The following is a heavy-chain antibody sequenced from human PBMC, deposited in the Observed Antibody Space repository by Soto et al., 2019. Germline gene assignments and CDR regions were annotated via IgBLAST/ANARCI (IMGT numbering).Heavy chain of an antibody. CDR1: GFTFSNYW. V-gene: IGHV3-74*01. Sequence: EVQLVESGGGLVQPGGSLRLSFAASGFTFSNYWMHWVRQVPGKGLVWVSRINSDGSSTGYADSVMGRFTISRDNAKNTVYLQMNSLRAEDTAVYYCARDQGYCSGGSCYVAGYWGQGTMVTVSS. CDR2: INSDGSST. J-gene: IGHJ4*02. CDR3: ARDQGYCSGGSCYVAGY. D-gene: IGHD2-15*01.